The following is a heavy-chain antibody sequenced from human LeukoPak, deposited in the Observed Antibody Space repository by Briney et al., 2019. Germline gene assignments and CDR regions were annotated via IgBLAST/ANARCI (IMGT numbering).Heavy chain of an antibody. D-gene: IGHD3-10*02. Sequence: PSETLSLTRTVSGGSISSSSYYWGWIRQPPGKGLEWIGSIYYSGSTYYNPSLKSRVTISVDTSKNQFSLKLSSVTAADTAVYYCARHARGSRTGGEMFCMDVWGKGTTVTVSS. CDR2: IYYSGST. CDR3: ARHARGSRTGGEMFCMDV. J-gene: IGHJ6*03. CDR1: GGSISSSSYY. V-gene: IGHV4-39*01.